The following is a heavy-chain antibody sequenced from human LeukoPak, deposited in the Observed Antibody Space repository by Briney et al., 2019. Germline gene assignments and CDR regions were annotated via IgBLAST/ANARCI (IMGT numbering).Heavy chain of an antibody. D-gene: IGHD1-26*01. Sequence: PSETLSLTCTVSGGSVSSGSYYWSWIRQPPGKGLEWIGYIYYSGSTNYNPSLKSRVTISVDTSKNQFSLKLSSVTAADTAVYYCARLQRGGGSSNFDYGGQGTLVTVSS. CDR1: GGSVSSGSYY. J-gene: IGHJ4*02. CDR2: IYYSGST. CDR3: ARLQRGGGSSNFDY. V-gene: IGHV4-61*01.